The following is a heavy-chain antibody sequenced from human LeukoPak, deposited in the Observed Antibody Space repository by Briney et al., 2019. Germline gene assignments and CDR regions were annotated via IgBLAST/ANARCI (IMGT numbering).Heavy chain of an antibody. J-gene: IGHJ6*02. D-gene: IGHD3-10*01. V-gene: IGHV3-21*01. CDR2: ISSSSSYI. CDR1: GFTFSNYA. CDR3: ARVMVRGVISGRYYYYGMDV. Sequence: GGSLRLSCAASGFTFSNYAMSWVRQAPGKGLEWVRQAPGKGLEWVSSISSSSSYIYYADSVKGRFTISRDNAKNSLYLQMNSLRAGDTAVYYCARVMVRGVISGRYYYYGMDVWGQGTTVTVSS.